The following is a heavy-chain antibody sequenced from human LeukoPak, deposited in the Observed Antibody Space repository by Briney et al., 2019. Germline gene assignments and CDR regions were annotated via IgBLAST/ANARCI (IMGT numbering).Heavy chain of an antibody. V-gene: IGHV3-48*03. CDR2: ISSSGSTI. J-gene: IGHJ4*02. D-gene: IGHD1-1*01. Sequence: PGGSLRLSCAASGFTFSSYEMNWVRQAPGKGLGWVSYISSSGSTIYYADSVKGRFTISRDNAKNSLYLQMNSLRAEDTAVYYCAREPSGNNDYWGQGTLVTVSS. CDR3: AREPSGNNDY. CDR1: GFTFSSYE.